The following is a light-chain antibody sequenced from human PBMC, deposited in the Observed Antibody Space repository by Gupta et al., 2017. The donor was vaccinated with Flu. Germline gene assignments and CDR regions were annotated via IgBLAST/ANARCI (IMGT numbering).Light chain of an antibody. V-gene: IGKV3-20*01. CDR2: GAS. CDR1: QSVSSSY. CDR3: QQYGSSPRT. J-gene: IGKJ1*01. Sequence: ELVLTQSPGTLSLSPGERATLSCRASQSVSSSYLAWYQQKPGQAPRLLIYGASSRATGIPDRFIGSGSGTDFTLTISRLEPEDFAVYYCQQYGSSPRTFGQGTKVEIK.